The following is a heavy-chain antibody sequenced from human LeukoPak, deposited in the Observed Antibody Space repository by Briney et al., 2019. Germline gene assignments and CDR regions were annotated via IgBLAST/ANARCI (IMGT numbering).Heavy chain of an antibody. Sequence: GGSLRLSCAASGFTFSTYWMTWVRQAPGRGLEWVSAISGSGGSTYYADSVKGRFTISRDNSKNTLYLQMNSLRAEDTAVYYCAKDRRYSSGWCHFDYWGQGTLVTVSS. J-gene: IGHJ4*02. D-gene: IGHD6-19*01. CDR3: AKDRRYSSGWCHFDY. CDR2: ISGSGGST. CDR1: GFTFSTYW. V-gene: IGHV3-23*01.